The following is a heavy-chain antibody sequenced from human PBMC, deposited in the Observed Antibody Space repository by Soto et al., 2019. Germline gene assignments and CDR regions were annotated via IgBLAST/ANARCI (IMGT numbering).Heavy chain of an antibody. CDR3: ATDGYSSSTLDY. V-gene: IGHV1-24*01. J-gene: IGHJ4*02. Sequence: ASVKVSCKVSGYTLTELSMHWVRQAPGKGLEWMGGFDPEDGETIYAQKFQGRVTMTEDTSTDTAYMELSSLRSEDTAVYYCATDGYSSSTLDYRCQGTLVTVSS. CDR1: GYTLTELS. D-gene: IGHD4-4*01. CDR2: FDPEDGET.